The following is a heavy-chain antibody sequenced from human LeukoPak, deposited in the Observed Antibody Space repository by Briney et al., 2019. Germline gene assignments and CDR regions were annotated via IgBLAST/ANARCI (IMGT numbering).Heavy chain of an antibody. D-gene: IGHD4-17*01. CDR2: INGGGSPI. Sequence: GGSLRLSCAASGFTFSRDSMNWVRQAPGKGLEWVSYINGGGSPIYYADSVRGRFTISRDDAKNSLYLQMNSLRAEDTAVYYCARVYGDLTYYYGMDVWGQGTTVTVSS. CDR3: ARVYGDLTYYYGMDV. J-gene: IGHJ6*02. V-gene: IGHV3-48*01. CDR1: GFTFSRDS.